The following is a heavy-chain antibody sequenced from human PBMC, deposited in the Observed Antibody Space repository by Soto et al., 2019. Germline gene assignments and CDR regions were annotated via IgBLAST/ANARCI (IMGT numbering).Heavy chain of an antibody. Sequence: QVQLVQSGAEVKKPGASVRVSCKASGYTFTDYYLHWVRQAPGQGLEWMGWIDPNSVGTQYARKFQGRVTMTRDTSTSTAYMELSRLKSDDTAIYYCARDSPLTTGWFDPWGQGTLVTVSS. J-gene: IGHJ5*02. V-gene: IGHV1-2*07. D-gene: IGHD4-17*01. CDR1: GYTFTDYY. CDR3: ARDSPLTTGWFDP. CDR2: IDPNSVGT.